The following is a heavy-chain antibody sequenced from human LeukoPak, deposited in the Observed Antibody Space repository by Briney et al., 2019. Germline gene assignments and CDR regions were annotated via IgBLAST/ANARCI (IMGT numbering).Heavy chain of an antibody. V-gene: IGHV5-51*01. CDR3: ARQTTFDV. D-gene: IGHD4-11*01. CDR2: IFPSDSDT. Sequence: GESLKISCKGSGYSFTSYWINRVRQMPGKGLGWMGIIFPSDSDTRYRPSFQGQVTMSVDKSSNTAYLQWSTVKASDTAMYYCARQTTFDVWGQGTMVTVSS. CDR1: GYSFTSYW. J-gene: IGHJ3*01.